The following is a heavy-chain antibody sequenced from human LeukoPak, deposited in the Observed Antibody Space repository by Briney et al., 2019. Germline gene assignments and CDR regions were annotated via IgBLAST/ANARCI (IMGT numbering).Heavy chain of an antibody. CDR1: GFTFSSYA. J-gene: IGHJ4*02. CDR3: TKEYPEYYRDTSGYFGSFDY. V-gene: IGHV3-23*01. D-gene: IGHD3-22*01. CDR2: ISGSGGST. Sequence: PGGSLRLSCAASGFTFSSYAMSWVRQAPGKGLEWVSGISGSGGSTYDADSVQSRFTVSRDNSKNTLYLQMNSLRPEDTAIYYCTKEYPEYYRDTSGYFGSFDYWGQGTLVTVSS.